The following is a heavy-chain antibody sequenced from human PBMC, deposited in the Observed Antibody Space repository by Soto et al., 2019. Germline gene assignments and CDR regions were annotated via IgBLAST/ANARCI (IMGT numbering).Heavy chain of an antibody. V-gene: IGHV4-34*01. CDR1: GGSFSGFY. J-gene: IGHJ4*02. D-gene: IGHD3-3*01. CDR3: ARGRYDFWSGYSFNLDY. CDR2: IDQSGST. Sequence: SETVSLTCAVYGGSFSGFYWSWIRQPPGKGLEWIGEIDQSGSTNYNPSLKSRVTISVDTSKIQLSLKLTSVTAADTAVYYCARGRYDFWSGYSFNLDYWGQGTLVTVSS.